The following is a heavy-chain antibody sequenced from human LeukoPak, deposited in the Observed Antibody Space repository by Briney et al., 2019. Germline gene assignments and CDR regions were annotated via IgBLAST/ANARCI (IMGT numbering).Heavy chain of an antibody. V-gene: IGHV1-2*02. J-gene: IGHJ4*02. CDR2: INPNSGGT. D-gene: IGHD6-13*01. CDR1: GYTFTGYY. CDR3: ARVSMAAAGTHFDY. Sequence: ASVKVSCKASGYTFTGYYMHWVRQAPGQGLEWMGWINPNSGGTNYAQKFQGRVTMTRDTSISTAYMELSRLRSDDTAVYYCARVSMAAAGTHFDYWGQGTLVAVSS.